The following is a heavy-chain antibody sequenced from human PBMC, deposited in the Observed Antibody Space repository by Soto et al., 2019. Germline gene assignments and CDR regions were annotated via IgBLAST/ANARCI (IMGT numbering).Heavy chain of an antibody. CDR2: IYYSGST. CDR1: GGSISSGDYY. CDR3: ARDRITIFGVVIYYYGMDV. J-gene: IGHJ6*02. D-gene: IGHD3-3*01. V-gene: IGHV4-30-4*01. Sequence: SETLSLTCTVSGGSISSGDYYWSWIRQPPGKGLEWIGYIYYSGSTYYNPSLKSRVTISVDTSKNQFSLKLSSVTAADTAVYYCARDRITIFGVVIYYYGMDVWGQGTTVTVSS.